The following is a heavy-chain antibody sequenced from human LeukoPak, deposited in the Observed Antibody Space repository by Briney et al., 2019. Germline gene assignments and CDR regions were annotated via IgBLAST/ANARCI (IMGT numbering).Heavy chain of an antibody. CDR2: ISSSSSIM. D-gene: IGHD6-13*01. J-gene: IGHJ4*02. Sequence: PGGSLRLSCTVSRFSFSSYSMNWVRQAPGKGLEWVSYISSSSSIMYYADSVKGRFTISRDNAKNSLYLQMNSLRAEDTAVYYCARVGSSWLPDWGQGTLVTVSS. V-gene: IGHV3-48*01. CDR1: RFSFSSYS. CDR3: ARVGSSWLPD.